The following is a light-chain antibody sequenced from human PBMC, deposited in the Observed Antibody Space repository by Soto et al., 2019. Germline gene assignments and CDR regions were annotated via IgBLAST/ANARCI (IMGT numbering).Light chain of an antibody. CDR3: CSYADNYFYV. Sequence: QSALTQPRSVSGSPGQSVTISCTGTSNDVGAYHYVSWYHHHPGKAPKLIIYDVTQRPSGIPDRFSGSKSGNTASLTISGLQADDEADYHCCSYADNYFYVFGTGTKLTVL. V-gene: IGLV2-11*01. CDR1: SNDVGAYHY. CDR2: DVT. J-gene: IGLJ1*01.